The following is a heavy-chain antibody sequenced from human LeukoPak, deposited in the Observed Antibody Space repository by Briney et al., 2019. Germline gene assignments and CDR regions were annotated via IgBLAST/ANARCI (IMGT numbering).Heavy chain of an antibody. CDR3: ARLRYDSRFDP. CDR1: GGSISSSSYY. V-gene: IGHV4-39*07. CDR2: IYYSGST. J-gene: IGHJ5*02. D-gene: IGHD3-22*01. Sequence: SETLSLTCTVSGGSISSSSYYWGWIRQPPGKGLEWIGSIYYSGSTNYNPSLKSRVTISVDTSKNQFSLKLSSVTAADTAVYYCARLRYDSRFDPWGQGTLVTVSS.